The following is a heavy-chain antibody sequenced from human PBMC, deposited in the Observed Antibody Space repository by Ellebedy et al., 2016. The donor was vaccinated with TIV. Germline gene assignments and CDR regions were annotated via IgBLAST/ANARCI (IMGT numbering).Heavy chain of an antibody. CDR3: ARRILSSS. V-gene: IGHV3-53*01. CDR2: LYIGGST. CDR1: GFTXRNNX. J-gene: IGHJ4*02. D-gene: IGHD2/OR15-2a*01. Sequence: GESLKISCAASGFTXRNNXXTWVXXPPGTXXEWVSVLYIGGSTYYADSVKGRFTISRDNSKNTVYLQMNSLRAEDTAVYYCARRILSSSWGQGTLVTVSS.